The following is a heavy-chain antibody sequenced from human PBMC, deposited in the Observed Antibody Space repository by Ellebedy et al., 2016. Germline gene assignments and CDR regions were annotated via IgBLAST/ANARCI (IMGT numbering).Heavy chain of an antibody. CDR2: ISGGSGNT. J-gene: IGHJ6*02. V-gene: IGHV3-23*01. Sequence: GGSLRLSXAASGFTFSSYAMSWVRQAPGKGLEWVSTISGGSGNTYYADSVKGRFTISRDNSKNTLYLQMNSLRAEDTAVYYCARVTYYDILTGTVFYGMDVWGQGTTVTVSS. CDR1: GFTFSSYA. CDR3: ARVTYYDILTGTVFYGMDV. D-gene: IGHD3-9*01.